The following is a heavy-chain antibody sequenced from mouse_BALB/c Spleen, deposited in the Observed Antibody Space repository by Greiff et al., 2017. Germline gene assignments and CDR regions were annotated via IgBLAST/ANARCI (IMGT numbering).Heavy chain of an antibody. CDR2: ISTYYGDA. CDR3: ARGGLLRLRTYAMDY. D-gene: IGHD1-2*01. Sequence: QVQLQQSGAELVRPGVSVKISCKGSGYTFTDYAMHWVKQSHAKSLEWIGVISTYYGDASYNQKFKGKATMTVDKSSSTAYMELARLTSEDSAIYYCARGGLLRLRTYAMDYWGQGTSVTVSS. V-gene: IGHV1S137*01. CDR1: GYTFTDYA. J-gene: IGHJ4*01.